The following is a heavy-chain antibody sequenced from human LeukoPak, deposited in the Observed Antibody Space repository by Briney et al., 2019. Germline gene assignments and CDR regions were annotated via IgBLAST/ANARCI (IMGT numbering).Heavy chain of an antibody. V-gene: IGHV3-23*01. Sequence: GGSLRLSCAASGFTVSSNYMSWVRQAPGKGLEWVSGISGSAYSTYYADSVKGRFTISRDNSKNTLYLQMNSLRAEDTAVYYCAKGYDFQAFDIWGQGTMVTVSS. D-gene: IGHD5-12*01. J-gene: IGHJ3*02. CDR3: AKGYDFQAFDI. CDR1: GFTVSSNY. CDR2: ISGSAYST.